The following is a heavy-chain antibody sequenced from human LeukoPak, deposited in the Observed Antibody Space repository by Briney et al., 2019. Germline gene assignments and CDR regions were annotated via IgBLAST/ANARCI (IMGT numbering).Heavy chain of an antibody. CDR1: GGTFSSYA. CDR3: NGYTHYYYYGMDV. CDR2: IIPIFGTA. Sequence: ASVKVSCKASGGTFSSYAISWVRQAPGQGLEWMGGIIPIFGTANYAQKFQGRVTITADESTSTAYMELSSLRSEDTAVYYCNGYTHYYYYGMDVWGQGTTVTVSS. V-gene: IGHV1-69*13. D-gene: IGHD3-16*01. J-gene: IGHJ6*02.